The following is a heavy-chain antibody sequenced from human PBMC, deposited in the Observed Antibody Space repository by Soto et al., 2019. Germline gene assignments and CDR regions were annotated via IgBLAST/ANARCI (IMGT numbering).Heavy chain of an antibody. CDR2: INPNSGGT. D-gene: IGHD6-6*01. CDR1: GYTFTGYY. V-gene: IGHV1-2*02. Sequence: QVQLVQSGAEVKKPGASVKVSCKASGYTFTGYYMHWVRQAPGQGLEWMGWINPNSGGTNYAQKFQGGVTMRRDTSINTAYMELSRLRSDDTAVYYCARARIAARPSWFDPWGQGTLVTVSS. CDR3: ARARIAARPSWFDP. J-gene: IGHJ5*02.